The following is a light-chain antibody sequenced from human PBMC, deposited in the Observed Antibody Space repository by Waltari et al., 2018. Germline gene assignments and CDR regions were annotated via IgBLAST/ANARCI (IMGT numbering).Light chain of an antibody. Sequence: IQMTESPSSLSAAVGSRVTISCRASQRISSDLNWYQQIPGKAPKLLIYGAYSLPRGVPSRFTCSGSGTDFTLTIISLQFEDFATYYCQQSYSIPNTCGQGTKLEI. CDR3: QQSYSIPNT. CDR2: GAY. J-gene: IGKJ2*01. CDR1: QRISSD. V-gene: IGKV1-39*01.